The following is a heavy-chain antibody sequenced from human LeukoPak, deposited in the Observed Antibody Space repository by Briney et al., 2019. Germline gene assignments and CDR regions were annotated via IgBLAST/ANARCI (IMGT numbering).Heavy chain of an antibody. J-gene: IGHJ4*02. D-gene: IGHD1-26*01. CDR1: GFTFSSYG. Sequence: GGSLRLSCAASGFTFSSYGMHWVRQAPGKGLEWVAFIRYDGSNKYYADSVKGRFTISRDNAKSSLYLQMNSLRAEDTAVYYCARVLVPIVGATSGDYWGQGTLVTVSS. CDR3: ARVLVPIVGATSGDY. CDR2: IRYDGSNK. V-gene: IGHV3-30*02.